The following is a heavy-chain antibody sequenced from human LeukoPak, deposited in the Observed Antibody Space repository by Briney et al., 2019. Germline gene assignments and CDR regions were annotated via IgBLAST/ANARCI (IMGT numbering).Heavy chain of an antibody. V-gene: IGHV3-74*01. CDR2: IKGDGSHT. CDR1: GFTFSTYW. Sequence: GGSLRLSCAASGFTFSTYWMHWIRQAPGKGLVWVSRIKGDGSHTIYADSVKGRFTISRDNAKNTLYLQMKSLRVEDTALYYCVRDWDHFDFDSWGQGTLVTVSS. J-gene: IGHJ5*01. D-gene: IGHD1-26*01. CDR3: VRDWDHFDFDS.